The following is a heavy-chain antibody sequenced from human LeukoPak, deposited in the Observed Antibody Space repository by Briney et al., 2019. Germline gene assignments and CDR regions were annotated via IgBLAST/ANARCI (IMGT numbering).Heavy chain of an antibody. CDR3: ARGNYEQSGGLDV. D-gene: IGHD4-11*01. CDR1: GFTFNRNA. Sequence: GGSLRLSCAASGFTFNRNAISWVRQAPGKGLEWVSTIGGSGDKTLYADSVKGRFTISRDNSKNTVYLQMNSLRDEDTAVYYCARGNYEQSGGLDVWGQGTTVTVSS. V-gene: IGHV3-23*01. J-gene: IGHJ6*02. CDR2: IGGSGDKT.